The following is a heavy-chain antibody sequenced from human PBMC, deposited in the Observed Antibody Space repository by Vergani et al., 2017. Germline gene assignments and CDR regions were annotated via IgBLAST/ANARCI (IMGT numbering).Heavy chain of an antibody. CDR1: GGTFSSYA. Sequence: QVQLVQSGAEVKKPGSSVKVSCKASGGTFSSYAISWVRQAPGQGLEWMGGIIPIFGTANYAQKFQGRVTITADESTSTAYMELSSLRSEDTAVYYCARSPRGQLLHGPDYYYYYMDVWGKGTTVTVSS. CDR2: IIPIFGTA. CDR3: ARSPRGQLLHGPDYYYYYMDV. V-gene: IGHV1-69*01. J-gene: IGHJ6*03. D-gene: IGHD2-2*01.